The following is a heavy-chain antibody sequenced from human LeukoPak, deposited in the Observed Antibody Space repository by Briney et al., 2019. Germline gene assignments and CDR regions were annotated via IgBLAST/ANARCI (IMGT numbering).Heavy chain of an antibody. D-gene: IGHD6-6*01. Sequence: SETLPLTCAVYGGSFSGYYWSWIRQPPGKGLEWIGEINHSGSTNYNPSLKSRVTISVDTSKNQFSLKLSSVTAADTAVYYCARGRYSSSSPFFDYWGQGTLVTVSS. CDR2: INHSGST. V-gene: IGHV4-34*01. CDR1: GGSFSGYY. J-gene: IGHJ4*02. CDR3: ARGRYSSSSPFFDY.